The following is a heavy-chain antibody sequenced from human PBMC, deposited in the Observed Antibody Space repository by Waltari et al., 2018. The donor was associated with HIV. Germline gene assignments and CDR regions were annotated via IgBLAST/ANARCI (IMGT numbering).Heavy chain of an antibody. V-gene: IGHV4-39*01. D-gene: IGHD2-15*01. CDR2: IYYSGST. CDR1: GGPISSSSYY. Sequence: QVHLQESGPGLVKPSETLSLTCTVSGGPISSSSYYWGWIRQPPGKGLEWIGSIYYSGSTYYNPSLKSRVTISVDTSKNQLSLKLSSVTAADTAIYYCARGAGGPGKFDYWGQGTLVTVSS. J-gene: IGHJ4*02. CDR3: ARGAGGPGKFDY.